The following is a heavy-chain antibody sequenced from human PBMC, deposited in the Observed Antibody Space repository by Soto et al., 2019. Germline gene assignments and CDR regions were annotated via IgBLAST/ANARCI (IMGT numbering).Heavy chain of an antibody. J-gene: IGHJ4*02. D-gene: IGHD3-3*01. CDR1: GFTFSSYA. V-gene: IGHV3-30-3*01. CDR2: ISYDGSNK. Sequence: QVQLVESGGGVVQPGRSLRLSCAASGFTFSSYAMHWVRQAPGKGLEWVAVISYDGSNKYYADSVKGRFTISRDNSKNTLYLQMNSLRAEDTAVYYCARESRHVTGVIPWPASFDYWGQGTLVTVSS. CDR3: ARESRHVTGVIPWPASFDY.